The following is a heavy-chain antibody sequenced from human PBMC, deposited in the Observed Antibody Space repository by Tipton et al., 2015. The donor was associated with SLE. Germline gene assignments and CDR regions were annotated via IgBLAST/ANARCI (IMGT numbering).Heavy chain of an antibody. Sequence: SLRLSCAVSGFTFSSYGMHWVRQAPGKGLEWVAFIRCDGSNKYYADSVKGRFTISRDNSKNTLYLQMNSLRAEDTAVYYCANTGSSEYYYYYGMDVWGQGTTVTVSS. D-gene: IGHD6-6*01. CDR3: ANTGSSEYYYYYGMDV. J-gene: IGHJ6*02. CDR1: GFTFSSYG. V-gene: IGHV3-30*02. CDR2: IRCDGSNK.